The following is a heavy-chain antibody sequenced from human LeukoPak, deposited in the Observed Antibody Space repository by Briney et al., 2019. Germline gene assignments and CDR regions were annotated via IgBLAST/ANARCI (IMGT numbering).Heavy chain of an antibody. J-gene: IGHJ4*02. CDR2: VNGEGTTI. V-gene: IGHV3-74*01. CDR3: ATARNFRFVY. D-gene: IGHD1-7*01. CDR1: GLTFRTTW. Sequence: GGSLRLSCATSGLTFRTTWMHWVRQAPGKGLMWVSRVNGEGTTIDYADSVKGRFTVSRDYAKNTLFLQMNNLRTEDTALYFCATARNFRFVYWGQGSLVIVSA.